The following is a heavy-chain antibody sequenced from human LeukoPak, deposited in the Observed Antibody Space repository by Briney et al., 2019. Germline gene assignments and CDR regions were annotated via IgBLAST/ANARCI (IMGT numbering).Heavy chain of an antibody. CDR3: ARSGYHDSSPTG. D-gene: IGHD3-22*01. V-gene: IGHV3-66*01. J-gene: IGHJ4*02. Sequence: GGSLRLSCAASGFTVSSNYMTWVRQAPGKGLEWVSGIYSGGSTYYADSVKGRFTISRDNSKNTLYLQMNSLRAEDTAVYYCARSGYHDSSPTGWGQGTLVTVSS. CDR2: IYSGGST. CDR1: GFTVSSNY.